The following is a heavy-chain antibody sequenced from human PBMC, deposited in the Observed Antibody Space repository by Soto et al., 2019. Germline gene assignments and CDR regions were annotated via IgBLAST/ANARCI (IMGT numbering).Heavy chain of an antibody. D-gene: IGHD5-18*01. CDR3: ARDSRVRWAAIQLWSHQIAYFDY. CDR1: GYTFTGYY. CDR2: INPNSGGT. Sequence: QVQLVQSGAEVKKPGASVKVSCKASGYTFTGYYMHWVRQAPGQGLEWMGWINPNSGGTNYAQKFQGWVTMTRDTSISTAYMELSRLRSDDTAVYYCARDSRVRWAAIQLWSHQIAYFDYWGQGTLVTVSS. J-gene: IGHJ4*02. V-gene: IGHV1-2*04.